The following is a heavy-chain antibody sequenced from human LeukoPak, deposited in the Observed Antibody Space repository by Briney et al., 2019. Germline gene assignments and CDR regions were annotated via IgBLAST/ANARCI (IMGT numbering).Heavy chain of an antibody. D-gene: IGHD1-7*01. CDR3: AREQGGRITGTKRC. CDR1: GYTFTCYN. Sequence: ASVKVSCKASGYTFTCYNMHWVRQAPGQGLEWMGWINPNSGGTNYAQKFQGRVTVTRDTSISTAYMELSRLRSDDTAVYYCAREQGGRITGTKRCWGQGTLVTVSS. V-gene: IGHV1-2*02. CDR2: INPNSGGT. J-gene: IGHJ4*02.